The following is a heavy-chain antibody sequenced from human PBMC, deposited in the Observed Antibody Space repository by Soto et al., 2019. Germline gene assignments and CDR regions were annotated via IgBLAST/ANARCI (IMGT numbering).Heavy chain of an antibody. J-gene: IGHJ4*02. Sequence: GGSLRLSCAASGFTFSSYAMSWVRQAPGKGLEWVSAISGSGGSTYYADSVKGRFTISRDNSKNTLYLQMNSLRAEDTAVYYCAKVSWFGELSGVVPYYFDYWGQGTLVTVSS. CDR3: AKVSWFGELSGVVPYYFDY. V-gene: IGHV3-23*01. D-gene: IGHD3-10*01. CDR1: GFTFSSYA. CDR2: ISGSGGST.